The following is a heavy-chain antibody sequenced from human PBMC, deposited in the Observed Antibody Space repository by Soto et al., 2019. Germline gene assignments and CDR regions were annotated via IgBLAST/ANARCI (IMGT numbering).Heavy chain of an antibody. CDR2: IYYSGST. D-gene: IGHD3-10*01. CDR1: EGTSRSYC. J-gene: IGHJ3*02. Sequence: SETQSFTCSVAEGTSRSYCWRWIRQPPGKGLEWIGYIYYSGSTNYNPSLKSRVTISVDTSKNQFSLKLSSVTAADTAVYYCARVWGGAFDIWGQGTMVTVSS. CDR3: ARVWGGAFDI. V-gene: IGHV4-59*01.